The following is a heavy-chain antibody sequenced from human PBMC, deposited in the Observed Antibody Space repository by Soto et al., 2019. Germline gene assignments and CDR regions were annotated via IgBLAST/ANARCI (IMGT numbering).Heavy chain of an antibody. V-gene: IGHV4-4*02. J-gene: IGHJ4*02. CDR2: IYHSGST. CDR1: GGSISSSNW. Sequence: SETLSLTCAVSGGSISSSNWWSFVRQPPGKGLEWIGEIYHSGSTNYNPSLKSRVTISVDKSKNQFSLKLSSVTAADTAVYYCARDFRAVAGTFDYWGQGTLVTVSS. D-gene: IGHD6-19*01. CDR3: ARDFRAVAGTFDY.